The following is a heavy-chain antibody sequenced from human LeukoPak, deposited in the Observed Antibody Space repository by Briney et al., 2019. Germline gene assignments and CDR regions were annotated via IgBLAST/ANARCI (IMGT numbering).Heavy chain of an antibody. J-gene: IGHJ4*02. Sequence: GGSLRLSCVASGFTFSSYAMSWVRQAPGKGLEWVSAISYSGGSTYYADSVEGRFTISRDNSKNTLYLQINSLTAEATAVYYCAKDGYDFWSGYYSHTPFDYWRQGTLVTVSS. CDR1: GFTFSSYA. CDR3: AKDGYDFWSGYYSHTPFDY. CDR2: ISYSGGST. V-gene: IGHV3-23*01. D-gene: IGHD3-3*01.